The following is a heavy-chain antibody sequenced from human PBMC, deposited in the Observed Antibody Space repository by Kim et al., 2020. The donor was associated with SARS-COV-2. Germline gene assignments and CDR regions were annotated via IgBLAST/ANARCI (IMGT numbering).Heavy chain of an antibody. D-gene: IGHD3-3*01. J-gene: IGHJ4*02. V-gene: IGHV5-10-1*01. Sequence: TDYSPSFQGHVTISADKSISTAYLQWSSLKASDTAMYYCARHFWSGYIDYWGQGTLVTVSS. CDR3: ARHFWSGYIDY. CDR2: T.